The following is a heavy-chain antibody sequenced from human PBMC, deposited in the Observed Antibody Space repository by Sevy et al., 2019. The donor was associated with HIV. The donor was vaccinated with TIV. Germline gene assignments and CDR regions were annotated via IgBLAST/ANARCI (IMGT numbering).Heavy chain of an antibody. D-gene: IGHD6-13*01. CDR1: GFTFSTYT. CDR2: ISGSGGST. J-gene: IGHJ6*02. V-gene: IGHV3-23*01. Sequence: GGSLRLSCAASGFTFSTYTMNWVRQAPGKGLEWVSAISGSGGSTYYADPVKGRFTISRDKSKNTLYLQMNNLRAEDTAVYYCAKGDSTFYGMYVWGQGTTVTVSS. CDR3: AKGDSTFYGMYV.